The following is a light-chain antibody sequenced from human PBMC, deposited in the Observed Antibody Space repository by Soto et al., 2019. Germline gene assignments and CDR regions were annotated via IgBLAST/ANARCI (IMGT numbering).Light chain of an antibody. Sequence: ALTQPASVSGSPGQSITISCTGTSGDIGSYNRVSWYQQHPGKAPKLIIYEVTDRPSGVSNRFSGSKSGNTASLTISGLQAEDEAEYSCSSYTNITTRDCVLGNGTKVTVL. CDR1: SGDIGSYNR. CDR2: EVT. CDR3: SSYTNITTRDCV. J-gene: IGLJ1*01. V-gene: IGLV2-14*01.